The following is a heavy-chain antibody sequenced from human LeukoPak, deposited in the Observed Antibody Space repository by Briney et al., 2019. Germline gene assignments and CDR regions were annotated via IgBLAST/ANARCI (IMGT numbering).Heavy chain of an antibody. Sequence: PGGSLRLSCAASRFTFSTYWMSWVRQAPGKGLEWVAYINQDGSEKYYVDSVEGRFTISRDNDKKSLYLQMNSLRAEDTAVYYCASCSSSWYYCDSWGQGTLVTVSS. D-gene: IGHD6-13*01. CDR1: RFTFSTYW. CDR3: ASCSSSWYYCDS. V-gene: IGHV3-7*01. J-gene: IGHJ4*02. CDR2: INQDGSEK.